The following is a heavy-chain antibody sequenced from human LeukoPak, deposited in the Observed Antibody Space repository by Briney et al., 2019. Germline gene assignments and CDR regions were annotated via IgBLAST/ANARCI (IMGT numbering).Heavy chain of an antibody. D-gene: IGHD2-15*01. CDR1: GFTFSSYW. Sequence: GGSLRLSCAASGFTFSSYWMSWVRQAPGKGLEWVANIKQDGSEKYYVDSVKGRFTTSRDNAKNSLYLQMNSLRAEDTAVYYCARDSLRSYCSGGSCYSFFDYWGQGTLVTVSS. J-gene: IGHJ4*02. V-gene: IGHV3-7*01. CDR2: IKQDGSEK. CDR3: ARDSLRSYCSGGSCYSFFDY.